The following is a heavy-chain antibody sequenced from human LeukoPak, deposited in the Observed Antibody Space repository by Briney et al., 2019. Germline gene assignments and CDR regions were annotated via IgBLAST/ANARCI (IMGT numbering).Heavy chain of an antibody. CDR1: GFTVSSNY. J-gene: IGHJ6*02. Sequence: GGSLRLSCAASGFTVSSNYMSWVRQVPGKGLEWVSVIYSGGSTYYADSVKGRFTISRDNSKNTLYLQMNSLRAEDTAVYYCARPNYYYYGMDVWGQGTTVTVSS. V-gene: IGHV3-66*04. CDR2: IYSGGST. CDR3: ARPNYYYYGMDV.